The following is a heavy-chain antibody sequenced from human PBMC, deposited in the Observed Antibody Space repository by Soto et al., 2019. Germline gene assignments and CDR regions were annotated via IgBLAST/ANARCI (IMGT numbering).Heavy chain of an antibody. J-gene: IGHJ4*02. Sequence: PSETLSLTCTVSGGSISSSSYYWGWIRQPPGKGLEWIGSIYYSGSTYYNPSLKSRVTISVDTSKNQFSLKLSSVTAADTAVYYCASCRLAGSGTQDFDYWGQGTLVTVS. CDR1: GGSISSSSYY. CDR3: ASCRLAGSGTQDFDY. CDR2: IYYSGST. D-gene: IGHD3-10*01. V-gene: IGHV4-39*01.